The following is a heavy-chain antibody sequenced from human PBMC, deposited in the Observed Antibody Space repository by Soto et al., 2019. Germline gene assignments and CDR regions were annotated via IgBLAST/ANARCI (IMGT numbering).Heavy chain of an antibody. CDR2: IREDSFEK. CDR1: GFTFSDYS. V-gene: IGHV3-7*05. Sequence: PGGSLRLSCAASGFTFSDYSMNWVRQAPGKGLEWVANIREDSFEKYYLDSVKGRFTISRDNAKNSLYLQMNSLTVEDMAVYHCARDRSPTYWGQGTLVTVSS. J-gene: IGHJ4*02. CDR3: ARDRSPTY.